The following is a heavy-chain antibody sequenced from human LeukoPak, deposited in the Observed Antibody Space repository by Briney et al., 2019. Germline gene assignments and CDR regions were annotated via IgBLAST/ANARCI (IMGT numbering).Heavy chain of an antibody. J-gene: IGHJ4*02. V-gene: IGHV3-7*01. Sequence: GGSLRLSCVAPGFTFSSNWMTWVRKAPGKGLEWVANTKEDGSARYYVESVKGRFTVSRDNAKNSLFLQMDRLKVEDTAVYYCARGEKDGSLDSWGQGSLVTVSS. CDR3: ARGEKDGSLDS. CDR2: TKEDGSAR. CDR1: GFTFSSNW.